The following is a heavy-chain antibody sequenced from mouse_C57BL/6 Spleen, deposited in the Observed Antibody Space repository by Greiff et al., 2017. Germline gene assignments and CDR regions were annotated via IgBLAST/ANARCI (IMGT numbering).Heavy chain of an antibody. CDR1: GYTFTDYE. V-gene: IGHV1-15*01. CDR2: IDPETGGT. J-gene: IGHJ2*01. D-gene: IGHD2-12*01. Sequence: QVQLQQSGAELVRPGASVTLSCKASGYTFTDYEMHWVKQTPVHGLEWIGAIDPETGGTAYNQKFKGKAILTADKSSSTAYMELRSLTSEDSAVYYCKGLRQSYFDYWGQGTTLTVSS. CDR3: KGLRQSYFDY.